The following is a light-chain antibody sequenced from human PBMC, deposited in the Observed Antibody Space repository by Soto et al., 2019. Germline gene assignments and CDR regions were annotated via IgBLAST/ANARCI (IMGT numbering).Light chain of an antibody. J-gene: IGKJ4*01. CDR2: DAS. CDR3: QQRSNWPRLT. Sequence: EIVLTQSPATLSLSPGERATLSCRASQSVSSYLAWYQQKPGQAPRLLIYDASNRATGIPARFSGSGSGTDFPLTISSLEPEDFAVYYCQQRSNWPRLTFGGGTKVKIK. CDR1: QSVSSY. V-gene: IGKV3-11*01.